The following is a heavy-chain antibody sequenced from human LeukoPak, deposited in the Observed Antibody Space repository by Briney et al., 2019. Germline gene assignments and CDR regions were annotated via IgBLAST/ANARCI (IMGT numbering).Heavy chain of an antibody. Sequence: GGSLRLSCAASGFTFSSYAMHWVRQAPGKGLEWVAVISYDGSNKYYADSVKGRFTISRDNSKNTLYLQMNSLRAEDTAVYYCATGGVPAASQHAFDIWGQGTMVTVSS. V-gene: IGHV3-30-3*01. J-gene: IGHJ3*02. CDR2: ISYDGSNK. CDR3: ATGGVPAASQHAFDI. D-gene: IGHD2-2*01. CDR1: GFTFSSYA.